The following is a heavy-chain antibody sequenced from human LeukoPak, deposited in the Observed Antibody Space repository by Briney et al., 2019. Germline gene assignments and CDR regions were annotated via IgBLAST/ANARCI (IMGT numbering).Heavy chain of an antibody. V-gene: IGHV3-11*04. CDR3: ARAPEYYYYMDV. Sequence: GGSLRLSCAASGFTFSDYYMSWIRQAPGKGLEWVSYISSSGSTIYYADSVKGRFTISWDNAKNSLYLQMNSLRAEDTAVYYCARAPEYYYYMDVWGKGTTVTVSS. CDR1: GFTFSDYY. J-gene: IGHJ6*03. CDR2: ISSSGSTI.